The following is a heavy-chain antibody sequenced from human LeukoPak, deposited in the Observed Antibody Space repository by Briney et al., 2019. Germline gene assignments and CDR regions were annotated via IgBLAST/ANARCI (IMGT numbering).Heavy chain of an antibody. V-gene: IGHV5-51*01. J-gene: IGHJ4*02. CDR1: GYSFTNYW. CDR3: ARRMGATDLDY. Sequence: GASLKISCKGSGYSFTNYWIGWVRQMPGKGLEWMGIIYPGDSDTTYSPSFQGQVTISADKSISTAYLQWSSLKASDTAMYYCARRMGATDLDYWGQGTLVTVSS. D-gene: IGHD1-26*01. CDR2: IYPGDSDT.